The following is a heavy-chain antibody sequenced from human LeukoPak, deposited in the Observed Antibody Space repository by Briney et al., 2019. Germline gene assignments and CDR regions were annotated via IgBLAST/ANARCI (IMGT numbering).Heavy chain of an antibody. CDR3: AKIGSYSVLGAYYFDS. D-gene: IGHD1-26*01. J-gene: IGHJ4*02. CDR1: GFTFSSYS. Sequence: GGSLRLSCAASGFTFSSYSMNWVRQAPGEGLEWVSSISSSSSYIYYADSVKGRFTISRDNAKSTLYLQMNSLRAEDTAVYYCAKIGSYSVLGAYYFDSWGQGTLVTVSS. CDR2: ISSSSSYI. V-gene: IGHV3-21*04.